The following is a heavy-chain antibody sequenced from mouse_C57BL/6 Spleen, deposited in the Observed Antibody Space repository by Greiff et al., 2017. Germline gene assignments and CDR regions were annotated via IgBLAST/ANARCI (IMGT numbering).Heavy chain of an antibody. CDR3: ATGTFYYAMDY. V-gene: IGHV1-55*01. CDR1: GYTFTSYW. Sequence: VQLQQPGAELVKPGASVKMSCKASGYTFTSYWITWVKQRPGQGLAWIGDLSPGRGRTNSNEKFKSKATLTVDTSSSTAYLQLRSLTSADSAVYYCATGTFYYAMDYWGQGTSVTVSS. J-gene: IGHJ4*01. D-gene: IGHD4-1*01. CDR2: LSPGRGRT.